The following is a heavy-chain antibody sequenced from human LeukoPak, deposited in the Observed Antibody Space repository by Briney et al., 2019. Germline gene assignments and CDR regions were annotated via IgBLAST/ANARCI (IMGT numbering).Heavy chain of an antibody. CDR1: GFTFSSYS. D-gene: IGHD2-2*01. J-gene: IGHJ4*02. Sequence: GGSLRLSCAASGFTFSSYSMNWVRQAPGKGLEWVSYISSSRSTIYYADSVKGRFTISRDNAKNALYLQMNSLRAEDTAVYYCAREYCSSTSCLYDYWGQGTLVTVSS. V-gene: IGHV3-48*01. CDR3: AREYCSSTSCLYDY. CDR2: ISSSRSTI.